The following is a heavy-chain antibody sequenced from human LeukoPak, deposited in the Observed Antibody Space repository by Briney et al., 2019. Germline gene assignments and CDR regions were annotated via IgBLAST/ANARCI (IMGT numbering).Heavy chain of an antibody. CDR2: ISYDGSNK. Sequence: GGSLRLSCAASEFTFSSYAMHWVRQAPGEGLEWVAVISYDGSNKYYADSVKGRFTISRDNSKNTLYLQMNSLRAEDTAVYYCARMDIVVVPAAKKNIAAAGYFDYWGQGTLVTVSS. V-gene: IGHV3-30*04. D-gene: IGHD2-2*03. CDR3: ARMDIVVVPAAKKNIAAAGYFDY. CDR1: EFTFSSYA. J-gene: IGHJ4*02.